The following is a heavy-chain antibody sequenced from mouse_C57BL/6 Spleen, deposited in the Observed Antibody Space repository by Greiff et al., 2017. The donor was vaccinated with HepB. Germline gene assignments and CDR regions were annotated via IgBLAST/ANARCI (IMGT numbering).Heavy chain of an antibody. J-gene: IGHJ1*03. Sequence: VQLQQSGAELAKPGASVKLSCKASGYTFTSYWMHWVKQRPGQGLEWIGYINPSSGYTKYNQKFKDKATLTADKSSSTAYMQLSSLTYEDSAVYYCARPYDGYVGYFDVWGTGTTVTVSS. CDR3: ARPYDGYVGYFDV. CDR2: INPSSGYT. CDR1: GYTFTSYW. D-gene: IGHD2-3*01. V-gene: IGHV1-7*01.